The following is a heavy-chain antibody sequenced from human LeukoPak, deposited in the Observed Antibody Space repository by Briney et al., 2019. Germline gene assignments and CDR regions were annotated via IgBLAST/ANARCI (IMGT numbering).Heavy chain of an antibody. Sequence: SQTLSLTCTVSGGSISSGSYYWSWIRQPAGKGLAWIRRIYTSGSTNYNPSLKSRVTISVDTSKNQFSLKLSSVTAADTAVYYCARLYYDFWSGYYTHYFDYWGQGTLVTVSS. CDR2: IYTSGST. J-gene: IGHJ4*02. CDR1: GGSISSGSYY. CDR3: ARLYYDFWSGYYTHYFDY. D-gene: IGHD3-3*01. V-gene: IGHV4-61*02.